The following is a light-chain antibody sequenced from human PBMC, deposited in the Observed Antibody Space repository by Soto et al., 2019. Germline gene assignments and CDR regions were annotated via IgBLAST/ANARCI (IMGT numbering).Light chain of an antibody. J-gene: IGLJ1*01. V-gene: IGLV2-14*01. CDR1: SSDVGGYNY. Sequence: QSVLTQPASVSGSPGQSITISCTGTSSDVGGYNYVSWHQQHPGKAPKLMIYDVSNRPSGVSNRFSGSKSGNTASLTISGLQAEDEADYYCRSYTSSSTYVFGTGNKVTVL. CDR2: DVS. CDR3: RSYTSSSTYV.